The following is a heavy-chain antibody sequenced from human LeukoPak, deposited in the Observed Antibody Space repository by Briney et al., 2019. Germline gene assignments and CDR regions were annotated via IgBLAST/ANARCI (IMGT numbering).Heavy chain of an antibody. CDR3: AREYRRKSTGTTTENAFDI. CDR2: IYSGGST. V-gene: IGHV3-53*01. Sequence: GGSLRLSCAASGFTVSSNYMSWVRQAPGKGLEWVSVIYSGGSTYYADSVKGRFTISRDNSKNTLYLQMNSLRAEDTAVYYCAREYRRKSTGTTTENAFDIWGQGTMVTVSS. CDR1: GFTVSSNY. D-gene: IGHD1-1*01. J-gene: IGHJ3*02.